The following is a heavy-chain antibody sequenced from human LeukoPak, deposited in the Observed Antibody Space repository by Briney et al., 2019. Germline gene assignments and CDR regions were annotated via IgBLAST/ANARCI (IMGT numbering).Heavy chain of an antibody. J-gene: IGHJ5*02. D-gene: IGHD3-22*01. CDR3: AKEAEYYDSSGYYNWFDP. CDR2: ISWNSGSI. CDR1: GFTFDDYA. V-gene: IGHV3-9*01. Sequence: GGSLRLSCAASGFTFDDYAMHWVRQAPGKGLEWVSGISWNSGSIGYADSVKGRFTISRDNAKNSLYLQMNSLRAEDAALYYCAKEAEYYDSSGYYNWFDPWGQGTLVTVSS.